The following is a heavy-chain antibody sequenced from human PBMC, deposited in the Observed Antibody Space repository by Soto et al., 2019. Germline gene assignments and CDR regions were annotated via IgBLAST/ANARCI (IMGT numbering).Heavy chain of an antibody. J-gene: IGHJ3*02. Sequence: NPSETLSLTCAVSGGSISSGGYSWSWIRQPPGKGLEWIGYIYHSGSTYYNPSLKSRVTISVDRSKNQFSLKLSSVTAADTAVYYCARGPRSHGKRGVLRFLEWQSGDAFDIWGQGTMVTVS. CDR3: ARGPRSHGKRGVLRFLEWQSGDAFDI. CDR2: IYHSGST. V-gene: IGHV4-30-2*01. D-gene: IGHD3-3*01. CDR1: GGSISSGGYS.